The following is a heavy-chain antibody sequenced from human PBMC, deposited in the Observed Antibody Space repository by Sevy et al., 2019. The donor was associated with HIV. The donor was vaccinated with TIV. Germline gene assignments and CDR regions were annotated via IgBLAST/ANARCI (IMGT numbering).Heavy chain of an antibody. CDR2: IKSKIDGGTI. CDR3: TTALGDNAGFDY. Sequence: GGSLRLSCAASGFTFSNAWMTWVRQAPGKGLEWVGRIKSKIDGGTIDYAAPVKGRFSISREDSKTTLYLQMSSLKTEDTAVYYRTTALGDNAGFDYWGQGTLVTVSS. J-gene: IGHJ4*02. V-gene: IGHV3-15*01. D-gene: IGHD3-16*01. CDR1: GFTFSNAW.